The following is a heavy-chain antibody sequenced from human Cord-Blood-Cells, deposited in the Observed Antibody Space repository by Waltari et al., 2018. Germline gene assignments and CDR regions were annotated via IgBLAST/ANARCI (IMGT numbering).Heavy chain of an antibody. V-gene: IGHV3-53*01. D-gene: IGHD3-3*01. J-gene: IGHJ4*02. Sequence: EVQLVESGGGLIQPGGSPRLSCAASGFPVSSNYMSWVRQAPGKGLEWVSVIYSGGSTYYADSVKGRFTISRDNSKNTLYLQMNSLRAEDTAMYYCARARGFWSGCDYWGQGTLVTVSS. CDR3: ARARGFWSGCDY. CDR1: GFPVSSNY. CDR2: IYSGGST.